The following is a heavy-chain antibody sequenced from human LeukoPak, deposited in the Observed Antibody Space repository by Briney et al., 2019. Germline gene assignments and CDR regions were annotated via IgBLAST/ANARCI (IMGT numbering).Heavy chain of an antibody. V-gene: IGHV1-46*01. Sequence: ASVKVSCKASGGTFTSYYMHWVRQAPGQGLEWMGIINPSGGSTSYAQKFQGRVTMTRDTSTSTVYMELSSLRSEDTAVYYCARAGGYYYDSSGYYNYWGQGTLVTVSS. CDR3: ARAGGYYYDSSGYYNY. CDR2: INPSGGST. D-gene: IGHD3-22*01. CDR1: GGTFTSYY. J-gene: IGHJ4*02.